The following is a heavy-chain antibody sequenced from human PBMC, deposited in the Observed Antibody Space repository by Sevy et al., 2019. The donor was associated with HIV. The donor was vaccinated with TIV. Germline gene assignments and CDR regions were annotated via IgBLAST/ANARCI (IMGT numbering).Heavy chain of an antibody. V-gene: IGHV4-34*01. D-gene: IGHD3-3*01. CDR1: GFTFSSYT. CDR3: ARGVSDFWSGPGL. J-gene: IGHJ4*02. CDR2: INRSGGT. Sequence: GSLRLSCAGSGFTFSSYTMNWVRQAPGKGLEWIGEINRSGGTNYNPSLKSRVTISVDTSKNQFSLKLSSVTAADTAMYYCARGVSDFWSGPGLWGQGTLVTVSS.